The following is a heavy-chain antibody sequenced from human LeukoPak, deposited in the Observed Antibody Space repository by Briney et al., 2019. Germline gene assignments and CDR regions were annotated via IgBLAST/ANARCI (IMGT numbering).Heavy chain of an antibody. CDR1: GFTFSSYA. CDR3: ATDRGWRTSGYYLYYFEY. J-gene: IGHJ4*02. CDR2: ISGSGGNT. Sequence: GGSLRLSCAASGFTFSSYAMSWVRQAPGKGLEWVSVISGSGGNTHYADSVKGRFTISRDNSKNTLYLQLNSLRAEDTAVYYCATDRGWRTSGYYLYYFEYWGQGTLVTFSS. V-gene: IGHV3-23*01. D-gene: IGHD3-3*01.